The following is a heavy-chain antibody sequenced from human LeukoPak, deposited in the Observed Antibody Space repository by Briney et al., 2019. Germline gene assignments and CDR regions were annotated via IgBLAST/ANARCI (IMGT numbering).Heavy chain of an antibody. CDR3: GRSLVSSNLFDP. J-gene: IGHJ5*02. D-gene: IGHD2-21*01. CDR2: INPNSGGT. V-gene: IGHV1-2*02. CDR1: GYTFTAYY. Sequence: GASVKVSCKASGYTFTAYYIHWVRQAPGQGLEWMGWINPNSGGTNYAQKFQGRVTVTRDTSISTAYMELSSLRSDDTAVYYCGRSLVSSNLFDPWGQGTLVTVSS.